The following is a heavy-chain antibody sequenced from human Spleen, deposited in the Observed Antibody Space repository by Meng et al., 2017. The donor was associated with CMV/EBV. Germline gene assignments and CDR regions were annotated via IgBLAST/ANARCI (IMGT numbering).Heavy chain of an antibody. D-gene: IGHD5-18*01. CDR2: IYTGGSA. CDR3: ARDKKGGYSYGGFDY. V-gene: IGHV3-53*01. CDR1: GFTVTSNY. Sequence: GGSLRLSCAASGFTVTSNYMTWVRQAPGKGLEWVSLIYTGGSAYYADSVKGRFTISRDNSKSTLYLQVNALRAADTAVYYCARDKKGGYSYGGFDYWGQGTLVTVSS. J-gene: IGHJ4*02.